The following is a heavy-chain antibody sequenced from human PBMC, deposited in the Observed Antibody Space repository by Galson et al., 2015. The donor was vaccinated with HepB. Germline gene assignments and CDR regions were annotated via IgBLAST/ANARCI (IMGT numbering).Heavy chain of an antibody. D-gene: IGHD3-10*01. CDR2: VYPGDSDT. Sequence: QSGAEVKKPGESLKISCKGSGYSFTSYWIGWVRQMPGKGLEWMGIVYPGDSDTRYSPSFQGQVTISADKSITTAYLHWSSLKASDTAMYYCARLGQTDGSTSYFDHWGQGSLVTVSS. J-gene: IGHJ4*02. V-gene: IGHV5-51*01. CDR3: ARLGQTDGSTSYFDH. CDR1: GYSFTSYW.